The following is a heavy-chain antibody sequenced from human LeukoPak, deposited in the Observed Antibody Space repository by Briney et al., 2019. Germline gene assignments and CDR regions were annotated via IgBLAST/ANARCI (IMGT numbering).Heavy chain of an antibody. J-gene: IGHJ4*02. CDR1: GGSISSSSYY. D-gene: IGHD2-2*01. Sequence: SETLSLTCTVSGGSISSSSYYWGWIRQPPGKGLEWIGSIYYSGSTYYNPSLKSRVTISVDTSKNQFSLKLSSVTAADTAVYYCASPPSLGGYFDYWGQGTLVTVSS. CDR3: ASPPSLGGYFDY. V-gene: IGHV4-39*07. CDR2: IYYSGST.